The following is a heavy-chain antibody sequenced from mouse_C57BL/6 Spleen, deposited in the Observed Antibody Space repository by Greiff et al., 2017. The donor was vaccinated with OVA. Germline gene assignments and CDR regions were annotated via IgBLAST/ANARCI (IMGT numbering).Heavy chain of an antibody. V-gene: IGHV5-17*01. CDR3: ARDYYDGYFHFDY. J-gene: IGHJ2*01. Sequence: EVHLVESGGGLVKPGGSLKLSCAASGFTFSDYGMHWVRQAPEQGLEWVAYISPGSSTTYYADTVKGRFTISRDNAKNTLFLQMTSLRSEDTAMYYCARDYYDGYFHFDYWGQGTTLTVSS. D-gene: IGHD2-3*01. CDR1: GFTFSDYG. CDR2: ISPGSSTT.